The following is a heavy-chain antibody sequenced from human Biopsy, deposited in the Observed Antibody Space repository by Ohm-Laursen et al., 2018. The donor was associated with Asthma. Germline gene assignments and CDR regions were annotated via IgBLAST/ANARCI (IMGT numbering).Heavy chain of an antibody. CDR3: ARGPEWSGLDI. V-gene: IGHV4-34*01. Sequence: SDTLSLTCSMSGLSSSAYYWTWIRQTPGKGLEWIGESDHRGNTNTNATLKSRVTISKAKSANEFSLKMKSVTAADTAIYYCARGPEWSGLDIWGQGTTVTVSS. J-gene: IGHJ6*02. CDR1: GLSSSAYY. D-gene: IGHD3-3*01. CDR2: SDHRGNT.